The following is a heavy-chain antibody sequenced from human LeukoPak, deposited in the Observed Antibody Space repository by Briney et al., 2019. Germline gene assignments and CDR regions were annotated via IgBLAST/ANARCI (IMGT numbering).Heavy chain of an antibody. D-gene: IGHD3-10*01. Sequence: GASVKVSCKVSGYTLTELSMHWVRQAPGKGLEWMGGFDPEDGETIYAQKFQGRVTMTEDTSTDTAYMELSSLRSEDTAVYYCATERITMVRGVIFGVYYFDYWGQRTLVTVSS. CDR3: ATERITMVRGVIFGVYYFDY. CDR2: FDPEDGET. J-gene: IGHJ4*02. V-gene: IGHV1-24*01. CDR1: GYTLTELS.